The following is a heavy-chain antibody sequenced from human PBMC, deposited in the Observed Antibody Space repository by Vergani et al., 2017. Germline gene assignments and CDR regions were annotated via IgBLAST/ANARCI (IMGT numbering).Heavy chain of an antibody. CDR3: STYSSSWYYFDY. D-gene: IGHD6-13*01. Sequence: EVQLLESGGGLVQPGGSLRLSCAASGFTFSSYAMSWVRQAPGKGLEWVSAISSSGSTIYYADSVKGRFTISRDNAKNSLYLQMNSLRAEDTAVYYCSTYSSSWYYFDYWGQGTLVTVSS. J-gene: IGHJ4*02. CDR1: GFTFSSYA. CDR2: ISSSGSTI. V-gene: IGHV3-23*01.